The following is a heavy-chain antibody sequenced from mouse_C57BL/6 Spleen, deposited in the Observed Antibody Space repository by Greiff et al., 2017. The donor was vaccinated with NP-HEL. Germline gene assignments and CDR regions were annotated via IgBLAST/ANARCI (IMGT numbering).Heavy chain of an antibody. CDR1: GYTFTDYY. CDR3: ARYPNYYGSSPYYFDY. Sequence: VQLQQSGPELVKPGASVKISCKASGYTFTDYYINWVKQRPGQGLEWIGWIYPGSGNTKYNEKFKGKATLTVDKSSSTAYMQLSSLTSEDSAVYFCARYPNYYGSSPYYFDYWGQGTTLTVSS. J-gene: IGHJ2*01. D-gene: IGHD1-1*01. V-gene: IGHV1-84*01. CDR2: IYPGSGNT.